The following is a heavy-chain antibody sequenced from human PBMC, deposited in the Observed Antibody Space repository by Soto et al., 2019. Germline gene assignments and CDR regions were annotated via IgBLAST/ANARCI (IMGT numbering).Heavy chain of an antibody. CDR2: ISAYNGNT. V-gene: IGHV1-18*01. CDR1: GYTFTSHA. CDR3: ARDFTGWPPDGVDY. J-gene: IGHJ4*02. D-gene: IGHD3-16*01. Sequence: QVQLVQSGVEVKKPGASVKVSCKASGYTFTSHAISWVRQAPGQGLEWMGWISAYNGNTNYAQNLRGRVTMNTDASTRTAYKELRSLRYDDTAMYYCARDFTGWPPDGVDYWGQGTQVTVSS.